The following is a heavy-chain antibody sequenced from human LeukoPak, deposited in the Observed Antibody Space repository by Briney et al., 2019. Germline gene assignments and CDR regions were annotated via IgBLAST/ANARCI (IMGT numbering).Heavy chain of an antibody. V-gene: IGHV3-7*01. CDR1: GFTFSSYW. CDR3: ARVRYFDWPTSGGYFDY. CDR2: IKQDGSEK. D-gene: IGHD3-9*01. J-gene: IGHJ4*02. Sequence: PGGSLRLSCAASGFTFSSYWMSWVRQAPGKGLEWVANIKQDGSEKYYVDSVKGRFTISRDNAKNSLYLQMNSLRAEDTAVYYCARVRYFDWPTSGGYFDYWGQGTLVTVSS.